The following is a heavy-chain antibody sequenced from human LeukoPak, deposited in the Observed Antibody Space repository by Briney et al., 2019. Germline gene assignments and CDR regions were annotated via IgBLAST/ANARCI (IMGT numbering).Heavy chain of an antibody. Sequence: GGSLRLSCVVSGFTLSIGWMMWVSQAPGEGLEWMTNINRVGSEKNYVDSVKGRFTITRDNGENSLYLQMNSLKVEDSAIYYCATYDSWSGYNIAYWGQGTLVTV. V-gene: IGHV3-7*03. D-gene: IGHD3-3*01. CDR1: GFTLSIGW. CDR3: ATYDSWSGYNIAY. J-gene: IGHJ4*02. CDR2: INRVGSEK.